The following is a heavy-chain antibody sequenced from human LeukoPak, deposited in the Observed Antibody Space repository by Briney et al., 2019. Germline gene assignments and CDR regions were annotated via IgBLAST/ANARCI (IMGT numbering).Heavy chain of an antibody. CDR2: INHSGST. Sequence: SETLSLTCAVYGGSFSGYYWSWIRRPPGKGLEWIGEINHSGSTNYNPSLKSRVTISVDTSKNQFSLKLSSVTAADTAVYYCARGGTYYYGLGSYSRFDYWGQGTLVTVSS. CDR3: ARGGTYYYGLGSYSRFDY. CDR1: GGSFSGYY. V-gene: IGHV4-34*01. D-gene: IGHD3-10*01. J-gene: IGHJ4*02.